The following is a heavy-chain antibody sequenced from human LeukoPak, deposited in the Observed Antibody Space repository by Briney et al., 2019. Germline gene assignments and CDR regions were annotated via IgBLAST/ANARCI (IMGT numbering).Heavy chain of an antibody. V-gene: IGHV1-3*01. J-gene: IGHJ4*02. D-gene: IGHD2/OR15-2a*01. CDR1: GYSFTSYA. Sequence: ASENVSFKASGYSFTSYAMHWVRQALGQRPEWMGWINVDSGNTKYSEKFQDRVTITRDTSAGTAYVELSRLSSEDTAIYYCARDHRANGNFVSATTFDFWGQGTLVTVSS. CDR2: INVDSGNT. CDR3: ARDHRANGNFVSATTFDF.